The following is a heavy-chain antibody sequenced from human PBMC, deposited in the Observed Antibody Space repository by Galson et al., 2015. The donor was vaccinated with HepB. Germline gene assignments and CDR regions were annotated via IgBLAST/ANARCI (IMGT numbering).Heavy chain of an antibody. V-gene: IGHV1-69*04. CDR3: ARLGGKGYFDL. D-gene: IGHD4-23*01. Sequence: SVKVSCKASGGTFSSYAISWVRQAPGQGLEWMGRIIPILGIANYAQKFQGRVTITADKSTSTAYMELSSLRSEDTAVYYCARLGGKGYFDLWGRGTLVTVSS. J-gene: IGHJ2*01. CDR2: IIPILGIA. CDR1: GGTFSSYA.